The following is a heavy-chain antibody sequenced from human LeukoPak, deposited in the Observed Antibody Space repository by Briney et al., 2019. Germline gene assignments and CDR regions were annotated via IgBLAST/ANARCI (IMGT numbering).Heavy chain of an antibody. CDR2: IYHSGST. D-gene: IGHD1-14*01. Sequence: PSETLSLTCTVSGYSISSGYYWGWIRQPPGKGLEWIGSIYHSGSTYYNPSLKSRVTISVDTSKNQFSLKLSSVTAADTAVYYCARAPGISNAFDIWGQGTMVTVSS. J-gene: IGHJ3*02. CDR1: GYSISSGYY. V-gene: IGHV4-38-2*02. CDR3: ARAPGISNAFDI.